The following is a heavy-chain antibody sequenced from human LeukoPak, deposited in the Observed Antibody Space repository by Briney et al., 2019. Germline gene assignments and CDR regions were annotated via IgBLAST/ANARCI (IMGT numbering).Heavy chain of an antibody. Sequence: GESLKISCKGSGDTFSTYWIGWVRQLPGKGLERMGIIYPGDSETRYSPSFQGQVTMSVDKSSSTAYLQWASLKASDTATYFCARLSARLLDHWGQGTRVTVSS. CDR3: ARLSARLLDH. CDR1: GDTFSTYW. CDR2: IYPGDSET. D-gene: IGHD3-3*01. V-gene: IGHV5-51*01. J-gene: IGHJ4*02.